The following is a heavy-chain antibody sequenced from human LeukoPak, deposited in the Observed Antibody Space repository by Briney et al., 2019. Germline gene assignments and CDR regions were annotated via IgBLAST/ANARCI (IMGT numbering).Heavy chain of an antibody. D-gene: IGHD6-13*01. CDR2: IKSKTDGGTT. CDR1: GFTFSNAW. Sequence: GGSLRLSCAASGFTFSNAWMSWVRQAPGKGLEWVGRIKSKTDGGTTDYAAPVNDRYTISSDDSKNTLYLQMNSLKTEDTAVYYCTRQGTTRTEAAAATRVFDYWGQGTLVTVSS. V-gene: IGHV3-15*01. J-gene: IGHJ4*02. CDR3: TRQGTTRTEAAAATRVFDY.